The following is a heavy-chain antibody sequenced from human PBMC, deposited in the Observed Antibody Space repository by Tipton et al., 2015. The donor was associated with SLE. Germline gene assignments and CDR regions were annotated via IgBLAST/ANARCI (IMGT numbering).Heavy chain of an antibody. J-gene: IGHJ4*02. CDR3: ARGYCSGGSCPEYYFDY. V-gene: IGHV3-66*01. CDR1: GFTFDDYA. Sequence: SLRLSCAASGFTFDDYAMHWVRQAPGKGLEWVSVIYSGGSTYYADSVKGRFTISRDNSKNTLYLQMNSLRAEDTAVYYCARGYCSGGSCPEYYFDYWGQGTLVTVSS. D-gene: IGHD2-15*01. CDR2: IYSGGST.